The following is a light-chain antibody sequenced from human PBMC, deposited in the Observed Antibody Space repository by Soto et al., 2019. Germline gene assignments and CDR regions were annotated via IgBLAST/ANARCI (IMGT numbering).Light chain of an antibody. Sequence: QSALTQPASVSASPGQSITIYCTGTSTDIGGFDSVSWYQQHPGKAPKLMIYDVTDRPSGVSNRFSGSKSGDTASLTISGLQAEDEADYYCSSYTTSSTLVFGGGTKLTVL. CDR1: STDIGGFDS. CDR3: SSYTTSSTLV. J-gene: IGLJ2*01. CDR2: DVT. V-gene: IGLV2-14*01.